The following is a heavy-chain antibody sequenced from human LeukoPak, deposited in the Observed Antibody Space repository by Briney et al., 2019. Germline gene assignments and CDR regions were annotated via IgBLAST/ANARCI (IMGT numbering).Heavy chain of an antibody. CDR2: IKSKTDGRTT. V-gene: IGHV3-15*01. CDR3: TTDRGPVLYYDILTGYNNQNKDSPPDHGDAFDI. J-gene: IGHJ3*02. D-gene: IGHD3-9*01. CDR1: GFTFSNAW. Sequence: GGSLRLSCAASGFTFSNAWMSWVRQAPGKGLEWVGRIKSKTDGRTTDYAAPVKGRFTISRDDSINTLYLQMNSLKTEDTAVYYCTTDRGPVLYYDILTGYNNQNKDSPPDHGDAFDIWGQGTMVTVSS.